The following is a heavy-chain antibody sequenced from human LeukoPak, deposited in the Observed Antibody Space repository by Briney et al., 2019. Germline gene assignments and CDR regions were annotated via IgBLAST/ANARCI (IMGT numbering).Heavy chain of an antibody. CDR1: GGSISSSSYY. Sequence: SETLSLTCTLSGGSISSSSYYWSWIRQTPGKGLEWIGHIYYSGSTNYNPSLKNRVTISVDTSKNQFSLKLSSVTAADTAVYYCAKGKTTAYSGYDYWGQGILVTVSS. CDR2: IYYSGST. J-gene: IGHJ4*02. V-gene: IGHV4-61*01. D-gene: IGHD5-12*01. CDR3: AKGKTTAYSGYDY.